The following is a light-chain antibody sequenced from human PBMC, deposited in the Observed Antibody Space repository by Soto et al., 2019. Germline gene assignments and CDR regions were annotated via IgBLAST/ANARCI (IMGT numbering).Light chain of an antibody. V-gene: IGKV3-15*01. J-gene: IGKJ4*01. Sequence: EIVVTQSPATLSVSPGERATLSCRASQSVGNNVAWYQQKPGQAPRLLIFATSTRATGVPARFSGSGSGTEFTLTLGRLQSEDFAAYYFQQYGDWPLTFGGGAKVEIE. CDR2: ATS. CDR1: QSVGNN. CDR3: QQYGDWPLT.